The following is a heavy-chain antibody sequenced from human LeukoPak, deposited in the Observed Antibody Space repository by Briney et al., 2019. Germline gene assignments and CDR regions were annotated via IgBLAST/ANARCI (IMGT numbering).Heavy chain of an antibody. CDR2: IIPIFGTA. CDR3: ATDRTTSDAFDI. J-gene: IGHJ3*02. D-gene: IGHD1/OR15-1a*01. V-gene: IGHV1-69*06. Sequence: SVKVSCKASGGTFSSYAISWVRQAPGQGLEWMGGIIPIFGTANYAQKFQGRVTITADTSTDTAYMELSSLRSEDTAVYYCATDRTTSDAFDIWGQGTMVTVSS. CDR1: GGTFSSYA.